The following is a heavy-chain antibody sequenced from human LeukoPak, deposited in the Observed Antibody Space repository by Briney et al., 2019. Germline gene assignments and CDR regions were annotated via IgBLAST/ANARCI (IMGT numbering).Heavy chain of an antibody. V-gene: IGHV4-59*01. D-gene: IGHD5-18*01. Sequence: SETLSLTCTVSGGSISSYYWSWIRQPPGKGLEWIGYIYYSGSINYNPSLKSRVTISVDTSKNQFSLKLSSVTAAVTAVYYCARVQLWLHDYWGQGTLVTVSS. CDR1: GGSISSYY. CDR2: IYYSGSI. CDR3: ARVQLWLHDY. J-gene: IGHJ4*02.